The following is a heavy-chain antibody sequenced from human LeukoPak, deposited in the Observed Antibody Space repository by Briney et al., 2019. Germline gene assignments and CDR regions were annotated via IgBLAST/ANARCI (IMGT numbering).Heavy chain of an antibody. D-gene: IGHD3-22*01. V-gene: IGHV3-23*01. CDR2: ISGSGGST. CDR3: AKALNYYDSSGSYYGNDY. Sequence: PGGSLRLSCAASGFTFSDHYMDWVRQAPGKGLEWVSGISGSGGSTYYADSVKGRFTISRDNSRKTLYLQMSSLRAEDTAVYYCAKALNYYDSSGSYYGNDYWGQGTLVTVSS. CDR1: GFTFSDHY. J-gene: IGHJ4*02.